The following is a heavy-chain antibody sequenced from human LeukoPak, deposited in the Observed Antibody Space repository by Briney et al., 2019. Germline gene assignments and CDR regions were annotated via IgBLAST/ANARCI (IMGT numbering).Heavy chain of an antibody. Sequence: ASVKVSCKASGYTFTSYGISWVRQAPGQGLEWMGWISAYNGNTNYAQKLQGRVTMTTDTSTSTAYMELRSLRSDDTAVYYCARSRSSGWYGIPFDYWGQGTLVTVSS. CDR2: ISAYNGNT. V-gene: IGHV1-18*01. J-gene: IGHJ4*02. D-gene: IGHD6-19*01. CDR1: GYTFTSYG. CDR3: ARSRSSGWYGIPFDY.